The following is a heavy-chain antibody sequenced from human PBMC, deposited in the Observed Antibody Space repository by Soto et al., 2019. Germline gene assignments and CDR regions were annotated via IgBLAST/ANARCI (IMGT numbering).Heavy chain of an antibody. V-gene: IGHV4-59*08. J-gene: IGHJ2*01. CDR1: GGSISSHY. CDR3: ARHQGPTREVVTAIGYFDL. Sequence: QVQLQESGPGLVKPSETLSLTCTVSGGSISSHYWSWIRQPPGKGLEWIGYMYYSGSSNYNPSLKSRVTMPVDTSKNQFPLRLGPVTAADTAVYSCARHQGPTREVVTAIGYFDLWGRGTLVTVSS. D-gene: IGHD2-21*02. CDR2: MYYSGSS.